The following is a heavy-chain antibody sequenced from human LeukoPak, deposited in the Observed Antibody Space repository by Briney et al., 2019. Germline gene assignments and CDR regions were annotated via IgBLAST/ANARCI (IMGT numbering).Heavy chain of an antibody. CDR2: IYTSGST. Sequence: SETLSLTCTVSGGSISSYYWSWIRQPAGKGLEWIGRIYTSGSTNYNPSLKSRVTMSVDTSKNQFSLKLRSVTAAATAVYYCARSPSGSGSSRYYFDYWGQGTLVTVSS. CDR1: GGSISSYY. D-gene: IGHD3-10*01. V-gene: IGHV4-4*07. CDR3: ARSPSGSGSSRYYFDY. J-gene: IGHJ4*02.